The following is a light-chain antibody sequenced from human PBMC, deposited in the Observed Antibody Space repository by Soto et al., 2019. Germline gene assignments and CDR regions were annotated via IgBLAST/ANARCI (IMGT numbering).Light chain of an antibody. Sequence: QSALAQPASVSGSPGQSITISCTGPSSDVVDYNYVSWYQQHPGEAPRLLIHEVTNRPSGVSNRFSGSKSGNMASLTISGLQAEDEADYYCTSFTTINTLVFGDGTKVTVL. CDR1: SSDVVDYNY. J-gene: IGLJ1*01. CDR3: TSFTTINTLV. V-gene: IGLV2-14*01. CDR2: EVT.